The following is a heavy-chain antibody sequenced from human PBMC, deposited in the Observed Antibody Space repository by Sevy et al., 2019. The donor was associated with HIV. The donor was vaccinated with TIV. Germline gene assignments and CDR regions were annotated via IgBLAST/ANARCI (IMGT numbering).Heavy chain of an antibody. J-gene: IGHJ4*02. CDR1: GFTFSDYA. CDR3: TRDRPGVAAAAPGN. V-gene: IGHV3-49*03. D-gene: IGHD6-13*01. CDR2: IRSKAYGGTT. Sequence: GGSLRLSCTASGFTFSDYAMSWFRQAPGKGLEWVGFIRSKAYGGTTEYAASVKGRFTISRDDSKSIAYLQMNSLKTEDTAVYYCTRDRPGVAAAAPGNWGQGTLVTVSS.